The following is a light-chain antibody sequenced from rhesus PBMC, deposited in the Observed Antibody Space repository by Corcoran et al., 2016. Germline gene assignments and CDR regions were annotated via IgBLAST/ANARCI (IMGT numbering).Light chain of an antibody. CDR3: QQYSNWPLT. CDR2: GAP. V-gene: IGKV3-42*03. J-gene: IGKJ4*01. Sequence: EIVLTQSPATLSLSPGERATLSCRASQSVSSSLAWYQQKPEQAPRLLIYGAPSRATGIPHRFSGSGSGTDFTLTISSLEPEDFAVYYCQQYSNWPLTFGGGTKVEIK. CDR1: QSVSSS.